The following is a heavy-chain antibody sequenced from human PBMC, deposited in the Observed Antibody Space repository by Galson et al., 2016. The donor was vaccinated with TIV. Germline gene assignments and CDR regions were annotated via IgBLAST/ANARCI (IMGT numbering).Heavy chain of an antibody. Sequence: ASGFSFEDYAMHWVRQIPGKGLEWVAAITWNSGNIDYADSAKGRFTISRDNAKNSLFLQMNSLRGEDTAFYYCAKDVAYATSYYGDPYHGMDVWGQGTTVTVSS. D-gene: IGHD3-10*01. V-gene: IGHV3-9*01. CDR3: AKDVAYATSYYGDPYHGMDV. J-gene: IGHJ6*02. CDR2: ITWNSGNI. CDR1: GFSFEDYA.